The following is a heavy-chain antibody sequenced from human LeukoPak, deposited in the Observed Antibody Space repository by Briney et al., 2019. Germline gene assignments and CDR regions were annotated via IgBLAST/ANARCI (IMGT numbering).Heavy chain of an antibody. J-gene: IGHJ4*02. V-gene: IGHV4-39*07. CDR2: GDYSGGT. CDR3: ARERGEEYSSGWYKTNFDT. CDR1: SDFFSSVTDY. D-gene: IGHD6-19*01. Sequence: SETLSLTCTVSSDFFSSVTDYWAWIRQPPGKGLEWIASGDYSGGTYYNPSLESRVAISADMSKNQISLKLSSVTAADTALYYCARERGEEYSSGWYKTNFDTWGQGTRVTVSS.